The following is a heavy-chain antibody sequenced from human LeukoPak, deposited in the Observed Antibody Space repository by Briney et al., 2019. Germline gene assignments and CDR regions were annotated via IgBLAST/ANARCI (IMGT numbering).Heavy chain of an antibody. V-gene: IGHV3-52*01. Sequence: HAGGSLRLSCAASGFTFSSYGMHWVRQAPGKGLEWVADIKCDGSEECYVDSVKGRLTISRDNAKNSLYLQVNSLRAEDMTVYYCVRGVGSSTSCYVRAFDIWGQGTMVTVSS. CDR1: GFTFSSYG. CDR2: IKCDGSEE. D-gene: IGHD2-2*01. CDR3: VRGVGSSTSCYVRAFDI. J-gene: IGHJ3*02.